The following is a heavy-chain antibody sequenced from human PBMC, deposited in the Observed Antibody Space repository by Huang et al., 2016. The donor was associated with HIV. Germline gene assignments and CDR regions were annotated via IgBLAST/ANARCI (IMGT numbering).Heavy chain of an antibody. CDR3: ARGAPDLDSHLDH. V-gene: IGHV1-69*13. Sequence: QVQLVQSGAEVKKPGSSVKVSCKVSGGTFNNAISWVRQAPGQGLEWMGGIIPIFGKPNYARKVQGRVTITADESTSIAYMELSSLRSEDTAVYYCARGAPDLDSHLDHWGQGTLVTVSS. J-gene: IGHJ4*02. CDR1: GGTFNNA. CDR2: IIPIFGKP. D-gene: IGHD3-3*01.